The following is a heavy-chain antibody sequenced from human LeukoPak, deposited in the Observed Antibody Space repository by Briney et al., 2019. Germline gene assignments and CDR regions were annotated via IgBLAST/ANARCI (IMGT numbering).Heavy chain of an antibody. CDR3: ARDGSGSYVPDY. Sequence: PGGSLRLSCAASGFTFSSYSMNWVRQAPGKGLEWVSSISSSSSYIYYADSVKGRFTISRDNAKNSLYLQMNSLRAEDTAVYYCARDGSGSYVPDYWGQGTLVTVSS. CDR1: GFTFSSYS. D-gene: IGHD1-26*01. CDR2: ISSSSSYI. V-gene: IGHV3-21*01. J-gene: IGHJ4*02.